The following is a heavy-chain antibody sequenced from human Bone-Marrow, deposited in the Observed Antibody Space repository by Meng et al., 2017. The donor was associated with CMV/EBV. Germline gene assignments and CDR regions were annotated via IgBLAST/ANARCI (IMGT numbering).Heavy chain of an antibody. CDR2: IYWNDNR. CDR1: GFSLNTIGVG. Sequence: SGPTLVTPTQTLTLTCTFAGFSLNTIGVGVGWIRQPPGKALEWLTLIYWNDNRRYSPSLKSRLTVTKDASKNQVVLTMTNMEPVDTATYYCAHMPYYYVPNIANWLDPWGQGTLVTVSS. CDR3: AHMPYYYVPNIANWLDP. V-gene: IGHV2-5*01. D-gene: IGHD3-10*02. J-gene: IGHJ5*02.